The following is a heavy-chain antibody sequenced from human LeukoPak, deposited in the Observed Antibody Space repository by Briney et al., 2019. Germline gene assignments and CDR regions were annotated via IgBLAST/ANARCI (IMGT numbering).Heavy chain of an antibody. J-gene: IGHJ4*02. CDR3: ARGSTWLRRFDY. V-gene: IGHV4-34*01. D-gene: IGHD5-12*01. Sequence: SETLSLTCAVYGGSFSGYCWSWIRQPPGKGLEWIGEINHSGSTNYNPSLKSRVTTSVDTSKNQFSLKLSSVTAADTAVYYCARGSTWLRRFDYWGQGTLVTVSS. CDR2: INHSGST. CDR1: GGSFSGYC.